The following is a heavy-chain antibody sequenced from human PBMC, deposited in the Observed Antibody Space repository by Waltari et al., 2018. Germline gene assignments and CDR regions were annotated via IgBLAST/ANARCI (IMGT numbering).Heavy chain of an antibody. CDR1: GFTFSSYW. J-gene: IGHJ6*02. CDR3: ARDKRPTYYYYGSGSYYYGMDV. D-gene: IGHD3-10*01. Sequence: EVQLVESGGGLVQPGGSLRLSCAASGFTFSSYWMSWVRQAPGKGLEWVANIKQGGSEKYYVDSVKGRFTMSRDNAKNSMYLQTNSLRAEDTAVYYCARDKRPTYYYYGSGSYYYGMDVWGQGTTVTVSS. CDR2: IKQGGSEK. V-gene: IGHV3-7*04.